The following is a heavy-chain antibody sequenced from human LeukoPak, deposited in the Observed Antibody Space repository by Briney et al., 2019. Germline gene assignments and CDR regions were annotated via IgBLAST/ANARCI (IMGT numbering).Heavy chain of an antibody. D-gene: IGHD2-21*01. V-gene: IGHV1-8*01. J-gene: IGHJ6*02. Sequence: ASVKVSCKASGYTFTSYDINWVRQATGQGLEWMGWINPNSGNTGYAQKFQGRVTMTRNTSISTAYMELSSLRSEDTAVYYCARGASRSYYYYGMDVWGQGTTVTVSS. CDR3: ARGASRSYYYYGMDV. CDR1: GYTFTSYD. CDR2: INPNSGNT.